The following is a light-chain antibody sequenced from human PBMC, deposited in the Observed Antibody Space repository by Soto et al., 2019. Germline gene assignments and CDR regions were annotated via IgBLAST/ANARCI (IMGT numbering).Light chain of an antibody. Sequence: QSALTQPASVSGSPGQSITISCTGTSSDVGGYNYVSWYQQHPGKAPKLMIYEVSNRPSGVSNRFSGSKSGNTASLTISGIQAEDEADYYCSSYTSSSIVVFGGGTKVTVL. CDR1: SSDVGGYNY. CDR3: SSYTSSSIVV. V-gene: IGLV2-14*01. J-gene: IGLJ2*01. CDR2: EVS.